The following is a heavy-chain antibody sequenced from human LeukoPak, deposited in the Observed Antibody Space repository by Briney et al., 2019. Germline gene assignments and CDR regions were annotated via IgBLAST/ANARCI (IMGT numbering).Heavy chain of an antibody. D-gene: IGHD3-22*01. CDR1: GFTFSRYW. CDR3: ARQTMILVVERKLVFAP. Sequence: GGSLRLSCAASGFTFSRYWMSWVRQAPGKGLEWVANIKQDGSEKYYVDPVKGRFTISRDNAKNSLYLQMNSLRGDDTAVYYCARQTMILVVERKLVFAPWGQGPLVTVSS. J-gene: IGHJ5*02. V-gene: IGHV3-7*01. CDR2: IKQDGSEK.